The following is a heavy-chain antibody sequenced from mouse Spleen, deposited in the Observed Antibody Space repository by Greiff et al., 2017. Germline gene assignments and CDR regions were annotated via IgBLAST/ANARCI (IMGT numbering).Heavy chain of an antibody. D-gene: IGHD4-1*01. J-gene: IGHJ2*01. V-gene: IGHV1-15*01. CDR1: GYTFTDYE. CDR3: TGDWDGGDYFDY. CDR2: IDPETGGT. Sequence: SGAELVRPGASVTLSCKASGYTFTDYEMHWVKQTPVHGLEWIGAIDPETGGTAYNQKFKGTAILTADKSSSTAYMELRSLTSEDSAVDYCTGDWDGGDYFDYGGQGTTLTVSS.